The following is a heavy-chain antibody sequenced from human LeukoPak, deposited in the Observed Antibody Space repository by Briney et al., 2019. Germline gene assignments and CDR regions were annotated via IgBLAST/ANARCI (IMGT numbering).Heavy chain of an antibody. J-gene: IGHJ6*02. CDR1: KFTFSSYW. D-gene: IGHD3-16*01. Sequence: GGSLRLSCVASKFTFSSYWMSWARQAPGKGLEWVASINHNGNVNYYVDSVKGRFTISRDNAKNSLYLQMGNLRAEDTAVYFCARGGGLDVWGQGATVTVSS. CDR2: INHNGNVN. V-gene: IGHV3-7*03. CDR3: ARGGGLDV.